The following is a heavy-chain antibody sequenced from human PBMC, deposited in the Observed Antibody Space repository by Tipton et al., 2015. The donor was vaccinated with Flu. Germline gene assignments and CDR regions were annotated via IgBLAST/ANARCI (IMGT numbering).Heavy chain of an antibody. D-gene: IGHD2-2*01. V-gene: IGHV4-61*02. Sequence: LRLSCTVSGGSLSSNDFYWSWIRQPAGKGLEWIGRIYTTGSTDYNPSLKSRVTISMDTSKNQFFLNLNSVTAADTAVYYCARVGYYAFRDWGQGTLVAVSS. J-gene: IGHJ4*02. CDR3: ARVGYYAFRD. CDR1: GGSLSSNDFY. CDR2: IYTTGST.